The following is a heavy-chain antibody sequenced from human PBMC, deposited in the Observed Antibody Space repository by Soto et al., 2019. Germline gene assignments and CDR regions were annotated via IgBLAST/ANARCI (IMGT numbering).Heavy chain of an antibody. CDR1: GDTFTDSS. Sequence: ASVKVSCKTSGDTFTDSSMHWVRQAPGQGLEWMGWINLNSGDTNYAEKFRGRVTMTRDTSIITAYMELTRLKSDDTAVYYCARDLGGYDLYGPNTWGQGTLVTVSS. V-gene: IGHV1-2*02. CDR3: ARDLGGYDLYGPNT. J-gene: IGHJ4*02. D-gene: IGHD5-12*01. CDR2: INLNSGDT.